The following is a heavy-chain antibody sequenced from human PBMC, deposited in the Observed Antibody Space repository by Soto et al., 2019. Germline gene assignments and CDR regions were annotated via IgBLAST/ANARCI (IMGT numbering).Heavy chain of an antibody. J-gene: IGHJ4*02. D-gene: IGHD6-13*01. CDR3: AKVKKIAAAGAYYFDY. Sequence: GGSLRLSCAASGFTFSSYAMSWVRQAPGKGLEWVSAISGSGGSTYYADSVKGRFTISRDNSKNTLYLQMNSLRAEDTAVYYCAKVKKIAAAGAYYFDYWGQGTLVTVSS. V-gene: IGHV3-23*01. CDR1: GFTFSSYA. CDR2: ISGSGGST.